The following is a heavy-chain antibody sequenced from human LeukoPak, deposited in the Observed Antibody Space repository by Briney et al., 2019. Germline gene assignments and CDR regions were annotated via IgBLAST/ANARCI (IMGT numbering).Heavy chain of an antibody. Sequence: GGSLRLSCAASGFTFSNYAMSWVRQAPGKGLEWVSLISGSGGSTYYADSVKGRFTISRDNSKNTLSLPMNSLRAEDTAVYYCAKGLLPYYFDYWGQGTLVTVSS. J-gene: IGHJ4*02. CDR2: ISGSGGST. D-gene: IGHD2-15*01. V-gene: IGHV3-23*01. CDR1: GFTFSNYA. CDR3: AKGLLPYYFDY.